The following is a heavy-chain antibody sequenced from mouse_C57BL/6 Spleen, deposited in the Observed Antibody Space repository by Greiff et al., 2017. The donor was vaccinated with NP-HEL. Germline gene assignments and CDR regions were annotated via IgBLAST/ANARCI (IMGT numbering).Heavy chain of an antibody. Sequence: VQLQESGAELVKPGASVKISCKASGYAFSSYWMNWVKQRPGKGLEWIGQIYPGDGDTNYNGKFKGKATLTADKSSSTAYMQLSSLTSEDSAVYFCARRIPDYYGSSHWYFDVWGTGTTVTVSS. D-gene: IGHD1-1*01. CDR3: ARRIPDYYGSSHWYFDV. V-gene: IGHV1-80*01. CDR1: GYAFSSYW. CDR2: IYPGDGDT. J-gene: IGHJ1*03.